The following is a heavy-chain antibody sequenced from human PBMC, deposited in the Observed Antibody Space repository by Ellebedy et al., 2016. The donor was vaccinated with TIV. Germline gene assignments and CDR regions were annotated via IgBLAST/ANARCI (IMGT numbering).Heavy chain of an antibody. CDR3: ARVESTDDGFDV. CDR1: GFTFSSYE. J-gene: IGHJ3*01. V-gene: IGHV3-21*01. D-gene: IGHD3-3*01. Sequence: GESLKISCVVSGFTFSSYEMNWVRQAPGKGLEWVSSISSSSSYIYYADSVKGRFTISRDNAKNSLYLQMNSLRAEDTAVYYCARVESTDDGFDVWGQGTMVTVSS. CDR2: ISSSSSYI.